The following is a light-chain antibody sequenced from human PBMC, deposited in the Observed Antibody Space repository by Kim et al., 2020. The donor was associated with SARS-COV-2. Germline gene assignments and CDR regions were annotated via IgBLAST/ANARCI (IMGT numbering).Light chain of an antibody. J-gene: IGKJ2*01. CDR1: QSLSNI. CDR3: KQENKWPMYT. CDR2: GAT. Sequence: VPPGKTTTLHCRASQSLSNILAWYQQKPGQAPRLLIYGATTRAIGIPARFSGSGFGTEFTLTITSLQSEDLAVYYCKQENKWPMYTFGQGTKLEI. V-gene: IGKV3-15*01.